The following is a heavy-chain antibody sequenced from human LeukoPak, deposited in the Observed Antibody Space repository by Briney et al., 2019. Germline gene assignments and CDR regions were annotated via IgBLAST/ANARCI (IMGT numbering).Heavy chain of an antibody. D-gene: IGHD6-19*01. CDR1: GFTFSSYS. J-gene: IGHJ4*02. CDR3: ARALAVAGTKTGTSIDY. CDR2: ISSSSYI. V-gene: IGHV3-21*01. Sequence: KPGGSLRLSCAASGFTFSSYSMNWVRQAPGKGPEWVSSISSSSYIYYADSVKGRFTISRDNAKNSLYLQMNSLRAEDTAVYYCARALAVAGTKTGTSIDYWGQGTLVTVSS.